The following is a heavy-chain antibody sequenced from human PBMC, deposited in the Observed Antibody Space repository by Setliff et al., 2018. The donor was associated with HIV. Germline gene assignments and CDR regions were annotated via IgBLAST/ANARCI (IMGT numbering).Heavy chain of an antibody. J-gene: IGHJ4*02. CDR1: GGSMSSGDYY. CDR2: IYYSGST. Sequence: SETLSLTCSVSGGSMSSGDYYWSWIRQHPGKGLEWIGYIYYSGSTYYNPSLKSRITISGDTSKNEFSLKVTSVTAADTAVYFCARREATYYYDTRYFDYWGQGTLVTVSS. V-gene: IGHV4-31*03. D-gene: IGHD3-22*01. CDR3: ARREATYYYDTRYFDY.